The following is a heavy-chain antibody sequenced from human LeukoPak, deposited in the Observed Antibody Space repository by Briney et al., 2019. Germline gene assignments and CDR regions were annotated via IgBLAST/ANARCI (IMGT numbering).Heavy chain of an antibody. V-gene: IGHV1-69*04. J-gene: IGHJ6*02. CDR2: IIPILGIS. Sequence: SVKVSCKASGGTFSSYAISWVRQAPGQGLEWMGRIIPILGISNYAQKFQGRVTITADKSTSTAYMELSSLRSEDTAVHYCARDFIEGISGYDVPRVAYYYYGMDVWGQGTTVTVSS. CDR1: GGTFSSYA. CDR3: ARDFIEGISGYDVPRVAYYYYGMDV. D-gene: IGHD5-12*01.